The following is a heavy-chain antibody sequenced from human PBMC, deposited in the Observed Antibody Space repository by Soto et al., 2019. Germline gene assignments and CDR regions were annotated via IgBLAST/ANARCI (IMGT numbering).Heavy chain of an antibody. J-gene: IGHJ4*02. V-gene: IGHV3-21*01. CDR2: ISPTGVYV. Sequence: GGSLRISSAASGLTCSRSAMNWVRQSPGKGLEWVSSISPTGVYVFYADSVKGRFTISRDNAKTSVYLHMNSLRAEDTAVYYCARINSASGPLSPYPFDFWGQGTLVTVSS. CDR1: GLTCSRSA. CDR3: ARINSASGPLSPYPFDF. D-gene: IGHD3-10*01.